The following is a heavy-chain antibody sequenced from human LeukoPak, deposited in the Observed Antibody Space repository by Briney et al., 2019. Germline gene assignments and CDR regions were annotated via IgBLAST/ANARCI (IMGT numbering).Heavy chain of an antibody. V-gene: IGHV3-23*01. CDR1: GFTFSSYA. Sequence: GGSLRLSCAASGFTFSSYAMSWVRQAPGMGLEWVSSIGSSGDITYYADSVKGRFTISRDNSKNTLYLQMNSLRAEDTAVYYCAKAHPTYYYDSSEYYFDYWGQGILVTVSS. CDR2: IGSSGDIT. D-gene: IGHD3-22*01. CDR3: AKAHPTYYYDSSEYYFDY. J-gene: IGHJ4*02.